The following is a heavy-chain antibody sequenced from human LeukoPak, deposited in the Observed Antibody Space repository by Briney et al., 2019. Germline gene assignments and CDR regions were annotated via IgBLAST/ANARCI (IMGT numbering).Heavy chain of an antibody. J-gene: IGHJ4*02. D-gene: IGHD6-19*01. CDR2: ISPDGNER. CDR1: GFDFSTSW. Sequence: GGSLRLSCAASGFDFSTSWMGWVRQAPGRGLEWVINISPDGNERYSVDSVKGRFTISRDNAENSLYLQMKGLEVEDTAMYYCTRDGSGWSAYWGQGALVTVSS. V-gene: IGHV3-7*01. CDR3: TRDGSGWSAY.